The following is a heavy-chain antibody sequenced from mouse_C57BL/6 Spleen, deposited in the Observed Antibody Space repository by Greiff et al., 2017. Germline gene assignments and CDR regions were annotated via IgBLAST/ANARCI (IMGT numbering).Heavy chain of an antibody. V-gene: IGHV10-1*01. CDR1: GFSFNTYA. Sequence: EVMLVESGGGLVQPKGSLKLSCAASGFSFNTYAMNWVRQAPGKGLEWVARIRSKSNNYATYYADSVKDRFTISRDDSESMLYLQMNNLKTEDTAMYYCVRHGPGAMDYWGQGTSVTVSS. CDR3: VRHGPGAMDY. J-gene: IGHJ4*01. CDR2: IRSKSNNYAT.